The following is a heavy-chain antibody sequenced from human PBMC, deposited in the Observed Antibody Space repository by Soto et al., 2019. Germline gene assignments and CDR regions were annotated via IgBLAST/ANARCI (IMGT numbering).Heavy chain of an antibody. CDR1: GFTFSSYS. D-gene: IGHD3-9*01. CDR3: AKDAYYDILTGPNWFDP. V-gene: IGHV3-23*04. J-gene: IGHJ5*02. CDR2: ISSSGDST. Sequence: EVQLVESGGGLVKPGGSLRLSCAASGFTFSSYSMNWVRQAPGKGLEWVSSISSSGDSTYYADSVKGRFTISRDNSKNTLYLQMNSLRAENTAVYYCAKDAYYDILTGPNWFDPRGEGTLVTVS.